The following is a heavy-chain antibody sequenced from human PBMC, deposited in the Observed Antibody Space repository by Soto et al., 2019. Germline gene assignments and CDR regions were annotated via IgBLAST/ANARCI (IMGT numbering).Heavy chain of an antibody. J-gene: IGHJ6*02. CDR3: AREGVTIFGVLIGMDV. CDR1: GFSFSSYG. D-gene: IGHD3-3*01. CDR2: RWYDGSNK. V-gene: IGHV3-33*01. Sequence: PGGSLRLSWAASGFSFSSYGVRWVRQAPGKGLEWVAVRWYDGSNKYYADSVKGRFTSCSDNSKNTLYLQMNSLRAEDTAVYYCAREGVTIFGVLIGMDVWGQGTTVTVSS.